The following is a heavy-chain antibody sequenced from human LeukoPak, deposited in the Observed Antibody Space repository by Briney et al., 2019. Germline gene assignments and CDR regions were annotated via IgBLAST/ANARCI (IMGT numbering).Heavy chain of an antibody. D-gene: IGHD1-26*01. CDR1: GSTFTGYG. CDR2: ISGSGNSA. V-gene: IGHV3-23*01. CDR3: AKGKWELRADYFDY. J-gene: IGHJ4*02. Sequence: GWTLRLSCVASGSTFTGYGMSWVRQAPGTGLEWVSGISGSGNSAYYADSVKGRFTISRDNSKNTLNLQMNSLRTEDTAVYYCAKGKWELRADYFDYWGQGTLVTVSS.